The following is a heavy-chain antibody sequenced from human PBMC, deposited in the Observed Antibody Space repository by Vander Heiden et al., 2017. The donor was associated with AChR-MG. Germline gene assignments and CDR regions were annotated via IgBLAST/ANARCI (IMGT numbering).Heavy chain of an antibody. CDR1: GFPFSSHA. J-gene: IGHJ4*02. CDR2: ISGSGGST. V-gene: IGHV3-23*01. D-gene: IGHD6-13*01. CDR3: AKPHYSSSWSSFDY. Sequence: EVQLLEFGGGLVQPGGSLRLTCAATGFPFSSHAMSWVRQAPGKGLEWVSAISGSGGSTYYADSVKGRFTISRDNSKNTLYLQMNSLRAEDTAVYYCAKPHYSSSWSSFDYWGQGTLVTVSS.